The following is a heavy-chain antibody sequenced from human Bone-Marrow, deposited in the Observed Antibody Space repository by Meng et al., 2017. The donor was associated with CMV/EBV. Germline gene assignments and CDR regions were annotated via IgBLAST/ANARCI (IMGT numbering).Heavy chain of an antibody. V-gene: IGHV1-18*01. CDR2: ISAYNGNT. J-gene: IGHJ6*02. CDR1: GYTFTSYG. Sequence: ASVKVSCKASGYTFTSYGISWVRQAPGQGLEWMGWISAYNGNTNYAQKLQGRVTMTTDTSTGTAYMELRSLRSDDTAVYYCARDTYCSSTSCYVYYYGMDVWGQGTTVTVSS. D-gene: IGHD2-2*01. CDR3: ARDTYCSSTSCYVYYYGMDV.